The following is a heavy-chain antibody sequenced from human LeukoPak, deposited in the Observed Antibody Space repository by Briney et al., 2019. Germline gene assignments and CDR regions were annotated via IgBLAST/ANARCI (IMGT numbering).Heavy chain of an antibody. D-gene: IGHD2-15*01. CDR3: TTDPHSGYCSGVSCYPYDY. Sequence: GGSLRLSCAASGFSFNDAWMSWVRQAPGKGLEWVGRIKSDTDGETTDYAAPVKGRFTISRDDSRNTLYLQMTTLKTEDTALYYCTTDPHSGYCSGVSCYPYDYWGQGTPVTVSS. CDR1: GFSFNDAW. J-gene: IGHJ4*02. CDR2: IKSDTDGETT. V-gene: IGHV3-15*01.